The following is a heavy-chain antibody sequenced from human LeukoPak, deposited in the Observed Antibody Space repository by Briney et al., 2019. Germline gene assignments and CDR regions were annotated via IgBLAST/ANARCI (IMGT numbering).Heavy chain of an antibody. Sequence: SETLSLTCAVYGGSFSGYYWSWIRQPPGKGLEWIGEINHSGSTNYNPSLKSRVTISVDTSKNQFSLKLSSVTAADTAVYYCARGFGSPFYWGQEPWSPSPQ. CDR2: INHSGST. CDR1: GGSFSGYY. V-gene: IGHV4-34*01. D-gene: IGHD3-16*01. J-gene: IGHJ4*01. CDR3: ARGFGSPFY.